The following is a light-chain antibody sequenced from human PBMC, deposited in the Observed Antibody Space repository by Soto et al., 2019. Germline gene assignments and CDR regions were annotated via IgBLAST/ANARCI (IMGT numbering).Light chain of an antibody. CDR3: QQYYTTPRT. J-gene: IGKJ1*01. CDR2: WAS. V-gene: IGKV4-1*01. Sequence: DVVMTQSPDSLAVSLGGRATVNCKASRSVLHESNNEEALAWYQQNPGQPPRLLIYWASVRESGVPDRFTGSGSGTDFTLTISSLQAEDVAVYYCQQYYTTPRTFGQGTKVEIK. CDR1: RSVLHESNNEEA.